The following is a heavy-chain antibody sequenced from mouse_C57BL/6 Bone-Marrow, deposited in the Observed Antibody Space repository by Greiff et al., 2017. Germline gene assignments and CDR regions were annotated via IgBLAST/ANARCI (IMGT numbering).Heavy chain of an antibody. Sequence: EVQVVESGGDLVKPGGSLKLSCAASGFTFSSYGMSWVRQTPDKRLEWVATISSGGSYTYYPESVKGRFTISRDNAKNTLYLQMSSLKSEDTAMYYCARHNTTVQFAYWGQGTLVTVSA. V-gene: IGHV5-6*01. CDR2: ISSGGSYT. J-gene: IGHJ3*01. CDR1: GFTFSSYG. CDR3: ARHNTTVQFAY. D-gene: IGHD1-1*01.